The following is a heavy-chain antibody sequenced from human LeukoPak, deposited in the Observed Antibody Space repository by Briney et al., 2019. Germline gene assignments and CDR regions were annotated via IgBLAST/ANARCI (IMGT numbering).Heavy chain of an antibody. CDR1: GGPISSSSYY. CDR2: TYYSGST. J-gene: IGHJ4*02. V-gene: IGHV4-39*01. Sequence: PSETLSLTCTVSGGPISSSSYYWGWIRQPPGKGLEWIGSTYYSGSTYYNPSLKSRVTISVDTSKNQFSLKLSSVTAADTAVYYCANSANYGGNSGYFDCWGQGTLVTVSS. D-gene: IGHD4-23*01. CDR3: ANSANYGGNSGYFDC.